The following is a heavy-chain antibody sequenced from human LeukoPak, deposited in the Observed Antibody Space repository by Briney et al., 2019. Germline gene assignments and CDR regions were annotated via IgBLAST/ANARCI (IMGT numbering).Heavy chain of an antibody. J-gene: IGHJ4*02. CDR2: ISGSGANT. V-gene: IGHV3-23*01. Sequence: GGSLRLSCAASGFTVSSNYMSWVRQAPGQGLEWVSAISGSGANTYYADSVKGRFTISRDNSKDTLFLQMNSLRADDTAVYYCATDRLWGQGTLVTVSS. CDR3: ATDRL. CDR1: GFTVSSNY.